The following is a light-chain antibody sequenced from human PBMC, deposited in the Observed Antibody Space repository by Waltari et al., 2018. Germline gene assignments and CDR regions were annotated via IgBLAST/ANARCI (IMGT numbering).Light chain of an antibody. V-gene: IGLV2-23*02. CDR3: CSFVGSRTSLYV. CDR2: EVT. Sequence: QSALTQPASVSGSPGQSITISCTGTTSHVGSYNLVSWSQHHPGKTPKLIIYEVTKRPSGVSNRFSGSKSGNTASLTISGLQAEDETDYYCCSFVGSRTSLYVFGTGTKVSVL. CDR1: TSHVGSYNL. J-gene: IGLJ1*01.